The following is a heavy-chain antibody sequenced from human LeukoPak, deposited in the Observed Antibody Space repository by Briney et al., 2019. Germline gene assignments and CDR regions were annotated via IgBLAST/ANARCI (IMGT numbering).Heavy chain of an antibody. CDR3: ARDLYDSGAYSSPIDY. CDR1: GFTLSSHS. D-gene: IGHD3-22*01. J-gene: IGHJ4*02. CDR2: ISSSSSYI. Sequence: PGGSLRLSCAAYGFTLSSHSMNWVRQAPGKGLEWVSSISSSSSYIHSADSVKGRSTISRDNAKNLLYLQMNSLRAEDTAVYYCARDLYDSGAYSSPIDYWGQGTLVTVSS. V-gene: IGHV3-21*01.